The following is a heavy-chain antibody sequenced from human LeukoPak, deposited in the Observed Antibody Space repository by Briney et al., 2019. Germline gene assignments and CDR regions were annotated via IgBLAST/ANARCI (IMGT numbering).Heavy chain of an antibody. D-gene: IGHD3-22*01. CDR1: GFTFSTYG. V-gene: IGHV3-33*01. CDR2: IRYDGSDK. J-gene: IGHJ4*02. Sequence: GGSLRLSCAASGFTFSTYGMHWVRQAPGKGLEWVAVIRYDGSDKYYADSVKGRFTISRDNSKNTLYLQMNSLRAEDTAVYFCASYYYDSSAYYGPFDYWGQGTLVTVSS. CDR3: ASYYYDSSAYYGPFDY.